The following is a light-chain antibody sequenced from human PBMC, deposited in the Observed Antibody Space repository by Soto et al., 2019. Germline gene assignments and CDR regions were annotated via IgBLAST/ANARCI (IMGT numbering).Light chain of an antibody. J-gene: IGLJ1*01. CDR1: GSDVGGYNY. CDR2: EVN. CDR3: SSYAGSSNV. Sequence: QSALTQPPSESGSPGQSVAISCTGTGSDVGGYNYVSWYQQHPGKAPKLMIYEVNKRPSGVPDRFSGSKSGNTASLTVSGLQAEDEADYYCSSYAGSSNVFGTGTKVTVL. V-gene: IGLV2-8*01.